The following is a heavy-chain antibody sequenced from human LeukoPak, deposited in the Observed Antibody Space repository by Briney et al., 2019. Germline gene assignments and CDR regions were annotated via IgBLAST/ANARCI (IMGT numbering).Heavy chain of an antibody. V-gene: IGHV4-39*07. D-gene: IGHD6-13*01. Sequence: SETLSLTCTVSGGSISSSSYYWGWIRQPPGKGLEWIGSIYYSGSTYYNPSLKSRVTISVDTSKNQFSLKLSSVTAADTAVYYCATIGRWYAQRYFDYWGQGTLVTVSS. CDR1: GGSISSSSYY. CDR2: IYYSGST. CDR3: ATIGRWYAQRYFDY. J-gene: IGHJ4*02.